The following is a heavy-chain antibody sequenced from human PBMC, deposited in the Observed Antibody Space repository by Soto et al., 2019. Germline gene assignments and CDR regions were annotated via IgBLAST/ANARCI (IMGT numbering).Heavy chain of an antibody. V-gene: IGHV1-3*01. CDR1: GYTFTSYA. D-gene: IGHD6-13*01. CDR3: ARDFGAAAGLNWFDP. Sequence: ASVKVSCKASGYTFTSYAMHWVRQAPGQRLEWMGWINAGNGNTKYSQKFQGRVTITRDTSASTAYMELSSLRSEDTAVYYCARDFGAAAGLNWFDPWGQGTLVTVS. J-gene: IGHJ5*02. CDR2: INAGNGNT.